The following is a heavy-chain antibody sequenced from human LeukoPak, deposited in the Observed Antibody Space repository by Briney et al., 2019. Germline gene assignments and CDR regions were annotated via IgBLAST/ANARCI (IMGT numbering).Heavy chain of an antibody. V-gene: IGHV5-51*01. J-gene: IGHJ4*02. CDR1: GYIFSDYW. CDR2: IYPADSGT. Sequence: GESLKISCKGSGYIFSDYWIGWVRQKPGKGLEWMGIIYPADSGTRYSPSFQGQVTISADKSINTAYLQWSSLKASDTAMYYCARQTMVRGVKEYWGQGTLVTVSS. D-gene: IGHD3-10*01. CDR3: ARQTMVRGVKEY.